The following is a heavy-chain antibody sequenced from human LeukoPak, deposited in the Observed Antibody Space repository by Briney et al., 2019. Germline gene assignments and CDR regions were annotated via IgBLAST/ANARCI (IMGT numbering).Heavy chain of an antibody. CDR2: IYDSGTT. CDR3: ATHRGNGDNTDYYYIYV. Sequence: SETLTLSCAASGDAISSSSVYWGGIRQSPGRGLEWIGSIYDSGTTYHNPSLKSRVTISVDRSKNQFSLKLNSATAADPAVYYCATHRGNGDNTDYYYIYVGGKGTTVTVSS. V-gene: IGHV4-39*01. J-gene: IGHJ6*03. D-gene: IGHD5-24*01. CDR1: GDAISSSSVY.